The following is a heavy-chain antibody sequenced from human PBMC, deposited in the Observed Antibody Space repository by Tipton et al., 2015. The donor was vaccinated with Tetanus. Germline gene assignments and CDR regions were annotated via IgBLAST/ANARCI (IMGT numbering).Heavy chain of an antibody. V-gene: IGHV4-34*01. CDR3: ARGGSYHAPPGY. J-gene: IGHJ4*02. D-gene: IGHD1-26*01. CDR2: IHPSGST. Sequence: TLSLTCAVYGGSFSGYYCSWIRQSPGRGLEWIGEIHPSGSTYYNPSFTIRITLSQDTSKNQFSLKLSSVTAADTAVYYCARGGSYHAPPGYWGQGTLVTVSS. CDR1: GGSFSGYY.